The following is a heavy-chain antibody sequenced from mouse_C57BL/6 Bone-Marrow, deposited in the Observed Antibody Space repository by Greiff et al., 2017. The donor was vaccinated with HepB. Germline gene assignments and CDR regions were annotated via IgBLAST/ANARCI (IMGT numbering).Heavy chain of an antibody. CDR3: ARGGPTIVTTWYFDV. D-gene: IGHD2-5*01. V-gene: IGHV5-4*01. CDR2: ICDGGSYT. Sequence: EVQGVESGGGLVKPGGSLKLSCAASGFTFSSYAMSWVRQTPEKRLEWVATICDGGSYTYYPDNVKGRFTISRDNAKTNLYLQMSHLKSEDTAMYYCARGGPTIVTTWYFDVWGTGTTVTVSS. CDR1: GFTFSSYA. J-gene: IGHJ1*03.